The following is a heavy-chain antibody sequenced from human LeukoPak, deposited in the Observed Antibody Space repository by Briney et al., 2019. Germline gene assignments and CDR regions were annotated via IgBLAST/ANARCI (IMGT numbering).Heavy chain of an antibody. CDR1: GFTFSSYS. Sequence: GGSLRLSCAASGFTFSSYSMNWVRKAPGKGLEWVSSISSSSSYIYYADSVKGRFTISRDDAKNSLYLQMNSLRAEDTAVYYCARAASYGDYDWGQGTLVTVSS. J-gene: IGHJ4*02. D-gene: IGHD4-17*01. V-gene: IGHV3-21*01. CDR3: ARAASYGDYD. CDR2: ISSSSSYI.